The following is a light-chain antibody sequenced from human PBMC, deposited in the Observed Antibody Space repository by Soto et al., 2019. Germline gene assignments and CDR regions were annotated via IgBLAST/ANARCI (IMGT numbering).Light chain of an antibody. CDR3: QQSYSTPPSYT. Sequence: DIQMTQSPSSLSASVGDRVTITCRASQSISSYLNWYQQKPGKAPKLLIYAASSLQSGVQSRFSGSGSGTDFTLTISSLQPEDFATYYCQQSYSTPPSYTFGQGTKLEIK. V-gene: IGKV1-39*01. J-gene: IGKJ2*01. CDR2: AAS. CDR1: QSISSY.